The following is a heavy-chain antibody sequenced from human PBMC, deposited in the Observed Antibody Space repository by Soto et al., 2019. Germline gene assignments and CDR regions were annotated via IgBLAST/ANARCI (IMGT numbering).Heavy chain of an antibody. CDR2: IYPGDSDT. D-gene: IGHD6-13*01. CDR1: GYSFTSYW. Sequence: GASQKISRKACGYSFTSYWIGSLSPKPGKGLEWMGIIYPGDSDTRYSPSFQGQVTISADKSISTAYLQWSSLKASDTAMYYCARHGSSWGLYYYYVIDVWRQGTTVAVS. V-gene: IGHV5-51*01. J-gene: IGHJ6*02. CDR3: ARHGSSWGLYYYYVIDV.